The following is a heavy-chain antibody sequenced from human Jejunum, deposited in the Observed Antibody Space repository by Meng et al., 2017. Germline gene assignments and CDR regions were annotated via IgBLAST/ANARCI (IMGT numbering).Heavy chain of an antibody. CDR2: ISGSGYSS. Sequence: GESLKISCEASGFVFHSDAMTWVRQAPGKGLEWVSFISGSGYSSNYADSVKGRFTISRDKSKSTLYLQMNSLRAEDTAVYYCAKGGPYYDISTGYFVDRYYFDYWGQGTLVTVSS. V-gene: IGHV3-23*01. D-gene: IGHD3-9*01. CDR1: GFVFHSDA. J-gene: IGHJ4*02. CDR3: AKGGPYYDISTGYFVDRYYFDY.